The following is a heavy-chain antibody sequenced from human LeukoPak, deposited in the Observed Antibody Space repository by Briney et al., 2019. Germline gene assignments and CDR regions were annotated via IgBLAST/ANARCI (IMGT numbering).Heavy chain of an antibody. CDR3: ARAAGLGPTHQTYWYFDL. D-gene: IGHD1-26*01. J-gene: IGHJ2*01. V-gene: IGHV1-46*01. CDR2: INPSGGST. Sequence: ASVKVSCKASGYTFTSYYMHWVRQAPGQGLEWMGIINPSGGSTSYAQKFQGRVTMTRDTSTSTVYMELSSLRSEDTAVYYCARAAGLGPTHQTYWYFDLWGRGTLVTVSS. CDR1: GYTFTSYY.